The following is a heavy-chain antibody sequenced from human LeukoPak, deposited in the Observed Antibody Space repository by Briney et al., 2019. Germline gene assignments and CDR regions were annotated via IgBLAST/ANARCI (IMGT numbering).Heavy chain of an antibody. D-gene: IGHD3-10*01. V-gene: IGHV1-46*01. CDR3: ARDTSTYYGSGITYDY. CDR1: GYTFTSYY. CDR2: INPSGGST. Sequence: ASVKVSCKAPGYTFTSYYMHWVRQAPGQGLEWMGIINPSGGSTSYAQKFQGRVTMTRDTSTSTVYMELSSLRSEDTAVYYCARDTSTYYGSGITYDYWGQGTLVTVSS. J-gene: IGHJ4*02.